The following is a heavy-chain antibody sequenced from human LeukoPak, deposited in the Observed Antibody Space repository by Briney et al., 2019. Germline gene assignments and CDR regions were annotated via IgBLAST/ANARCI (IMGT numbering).Heavy chain of an antibody. CDR1: GGTFSSYA. CDR3: ARSPYYDFWSGYLEYYFDY. D-gene: IGHD3-3*01. V-gene: IGHV1-69*05. CDR2: IIPIFGTA. Sequence: SVKVTCKASGGTFSSYAISWVRQAPGQGLEWMGGIIPIFGTANYAQKFQGRVTITTDESTSTAYMELSSLRSEDTAVYYCARSPYYDFWSGYLEYYFDYWGQGTLVTVSS. J-gene: IGHJ4*02.